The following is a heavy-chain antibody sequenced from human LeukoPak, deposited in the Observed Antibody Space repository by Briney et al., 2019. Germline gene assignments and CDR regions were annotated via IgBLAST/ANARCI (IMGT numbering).Heavy chain of an antibody. CDR3: ARKTCTTTGCLHP. CDR1: GYTFTTYD. J-gene: IGHJ5*02. V-gene: IGHV1-8*01. D-gene: IGHD2-2*01. Sequence: ASVKVSCKAPGYTFTTYDINCVRQAAGQGLEWMGWMNPNTGKSGYAQRFQGRVTFTRDTSIDTAYMELSSLGSADTAVYYCARKTCTTTGCLHPWGQGTLVTVSS. CDR2: MNPNTGKS.